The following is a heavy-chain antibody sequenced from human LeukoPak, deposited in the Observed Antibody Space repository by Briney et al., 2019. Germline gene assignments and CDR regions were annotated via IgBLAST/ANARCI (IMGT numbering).Heavy chain of an antibody. D-gene: IGHD3-3*01. CDR3: TRGVVLLTSYDVFEN. Sequence: ASVKVSCKASGYTFTTYGISWVRQAPGQGLEWMGWINANNGDTHYAQKLQGRITMTTDTSTSTVYMELRSLGSDDTAVYYCTRGVVLLTSYDVFENWGQGTLVTVSS. V-gene: IGHV1-18*01. CDR2: INANNGDT. J-gene: IGHJ4*02. CDR1: GYTFTTYG.